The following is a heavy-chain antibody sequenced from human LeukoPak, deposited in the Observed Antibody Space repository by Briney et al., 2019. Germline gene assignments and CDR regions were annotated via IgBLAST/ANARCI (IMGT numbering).Heavy chain of an antibody. D-gene: IGHD1-14*01. Sequence: GGSLRLSCAASGFTVSSNYMSWVRQAPGKGLEWVSVIYSGGSTYYADSVKGQFTISRDNSKNTLYLQMNSLRAEDTAVYYCASQHNGYFDYWGQGTLVTVSS. CDR3: ASQHNGYFDY. CDR1: GFTVSSNY. V-gene: IGHV3-53*01. J-gene: IGHJ4*02. CDR2: IYSGGST.